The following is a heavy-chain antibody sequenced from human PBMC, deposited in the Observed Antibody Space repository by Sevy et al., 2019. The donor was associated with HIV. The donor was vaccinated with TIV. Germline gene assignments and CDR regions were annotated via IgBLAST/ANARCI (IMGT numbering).Heavy chain of an antibody. CDR1: GGSISSSSYD. J-gene: IGHJ4*02. Sequence: SETLSLTCTVSGGSISSSSYDWGWIRQPPGKGLEWIGSMYSSGNTYYNPSLKSRVTIFVDTSKNQISLKLTSVTAADTAVYYCARQGGIVARAFDYWGQGTLVTVSS. CDR2: MYSSGNT. CDR3: ARQGGIVARAFDY. V-gene: IGHV4-39*01. D-gene: IGHD2-21*01.